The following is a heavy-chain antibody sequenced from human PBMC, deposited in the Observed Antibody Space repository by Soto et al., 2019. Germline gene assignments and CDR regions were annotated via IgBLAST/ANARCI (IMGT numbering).Heavy chain of an antibody. CDR1: GGSFSGYY. CDR3: ASGVEGGVLRYFDCLSHNWSDR. D-gene: IGHD3-9*01. V-gene: IGHV4-34*01. J-gene: IGHJ5*02. CDR2: INHSGST. Sequence: PSETVSLTCAVYGGSFSGYYWSWIRQPPGKGLEWIGEINHSGSTNYNPSLKSRVTISVDTSKNQFSLKLSSVTAADTAVYYCASGVEGGVLRYFDCLSHNWSDRLGKGNMVAVSA.